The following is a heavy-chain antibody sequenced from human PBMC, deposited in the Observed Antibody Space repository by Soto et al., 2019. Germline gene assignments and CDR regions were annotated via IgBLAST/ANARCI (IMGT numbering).Heavy chain of an antibody. J-gene: IGHJ6*02. CDR2: IGTAGDT. Sequence: GGSLRLSCAASGFTFSSYDMHWVRQATGKGLEWVSAIGTAGDTYYPGSVKGRFTISRENAKNSLYLQMNGLRAEDTAVYYCARDGSRWGSPSYYYYGMDVWGQGTTVTVSS. CDR1: GFTFSSYD. CDR3: ARDGSRWGSPSYYYYGMDV. V-gene: IGHV3-13*01. D-gene: IGHD3-16*02.